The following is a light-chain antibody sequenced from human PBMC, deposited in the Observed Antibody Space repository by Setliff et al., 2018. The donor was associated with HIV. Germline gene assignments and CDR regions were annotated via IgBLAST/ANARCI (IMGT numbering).Light chain of an antibody. CDR1: SSDVGGYNY. CDR3: CSYTNISTLI. V-gene: IGLV2-14*01. CDR2: EVS. J-gene: IGLJ2*01. Sequence: QSVLTQPASVSGSPGQSITISCTGTSSDVGGYNYVSWYQQHPGKAPKLMIFEVSNRPSGVSDRFSGSKSANTASLTISGLQAEDEADYYCCSYTNISTLIFGGGTQRTVL.